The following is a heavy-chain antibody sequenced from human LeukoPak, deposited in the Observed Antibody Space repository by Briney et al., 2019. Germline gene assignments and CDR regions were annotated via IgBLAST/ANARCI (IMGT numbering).Heavy chain of an antibody. CDR2: IYTSGST. Sequence: SETLSLTCTVSGGSISSYYWSWVRQPAGKGLEWIGRIYTSGSTNYNPSLKSRVTMSVDTSKNQFSLKLSSVTAADTAVYYCARDSYYYDSSGYYSGWFDPWGQGTLVTVSS. V-gene: IGHV4-4*07. CDR1: GGSISSYY. J-gene: IGHJ5*02. CDR3: ARDSYYYDSSGYYSGWFDP. D-gene: IGHD3-22*01.